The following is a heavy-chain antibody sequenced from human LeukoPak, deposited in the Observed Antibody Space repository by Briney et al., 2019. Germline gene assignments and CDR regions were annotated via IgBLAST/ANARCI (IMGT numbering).Heavy chain of an antibody. J-gene: IGHJ2*01. Sequence: SETLSLTCTVSGGSISSYYWSWIRQPPGKGLEWIGYIYYSGSTNYNPSLQSRVTISVDTSKNQFSLKLSSVTAADTAVYYCARHIANWGSRYFDLWGRGTLVTVSS. CDR1: GGSISSYY. CDR2: IYYSGST. D-gene: IGHD7-27*01. V-gene: IGHV4-59*08. CDR3: ARHIANWGSRYFDL.